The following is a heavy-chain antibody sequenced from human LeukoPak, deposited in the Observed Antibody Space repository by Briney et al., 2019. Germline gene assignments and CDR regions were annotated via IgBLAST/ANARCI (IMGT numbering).Heavy chain of an antibody. Sequence: GGSLRLSCAASGFTFSNYWMHWVRQAPGKGLVWVSRVDRDGRSTTYADSVKGRFSISRDNAKNTMYLQMNSLRDEDTAQYYCTRGAGWSGDYTYYFDYWGQGTLVTVSS. CDR1: GFTFSNYW. CDR3: TRGAGWSGDYTYYFDY. J-gene: IGHJ4*02. V-gene: IGHV3-74*03. CDR2: VDRDGRST. D-gene: IGHD3-3*01.